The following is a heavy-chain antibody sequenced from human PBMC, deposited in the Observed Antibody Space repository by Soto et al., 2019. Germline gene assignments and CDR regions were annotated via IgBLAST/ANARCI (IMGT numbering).Heavy chain of an antibody. J-gene: IGHJ6*02. Sequence: SETLSLTCAVSGGSISSSNWWSWVRQPPGKGLEWIGEIYHSGSTNYNPSLKSRVTISVDKSKNQFSLKLSSVTAADTAVYYCARDVVVVVAATSGNYYYGMDVWGQGTTVTVS. D-gene: IGHD2-15*01. V-gene: IGHV4-4*02. CDR1: GGSISSSNW. CDR3: ARDVVVVVAATSGNYYYGMDV. CDR2: IYHSGST.